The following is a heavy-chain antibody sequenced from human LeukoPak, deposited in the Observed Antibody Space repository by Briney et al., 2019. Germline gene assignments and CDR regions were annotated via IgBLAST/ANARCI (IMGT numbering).Heavy chain of an antibody. CDR3: ARGAYYDSSAQVVWDY. V-gene: IGHV3-21*01. Sequence: GGSLRLSCAASGFTFSSYSMNWVRQAPGQGLEWVSSISSSSSYIYYADSVKGRFTISRDNAKNSLYLQMNSLRAEDTAVYYCARGAYYDSSAQVVWDYWGQGTLVTVSS. CDR2: ISSSSSYI. CDR1: GFTFSSYS. J-gene: IGHJ4*02. D-gene: IGHD3-22*01.